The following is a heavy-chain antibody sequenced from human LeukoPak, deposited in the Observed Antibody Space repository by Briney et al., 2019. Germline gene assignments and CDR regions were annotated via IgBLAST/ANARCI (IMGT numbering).Heavy chain of an antibody. CDR2: IYYSGST. D-gene: IGHD6-13*01. CDR3: ARGLIAAAGSLDP. J-gene: IGHJ5*02. CDR1: GGSISSGGYY. V-gene: IGHV4-31*03. Sequence: TSETLSLTCTVSGGSISSGGYYWSWIRQHPGKGLEWIGYIYYSGSTYYNPSLKSRVTISVDTSKNQFSLKLSSVTAADTAVYYCARGLIAAAGSLDPWGQGTLVTVSS.